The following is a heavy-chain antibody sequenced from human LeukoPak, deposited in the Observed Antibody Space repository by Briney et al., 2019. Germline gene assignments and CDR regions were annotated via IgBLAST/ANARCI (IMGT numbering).Heavy chain of an antibody. CDR2: VSSSGGPT. V-gene: IGHV3-11*01. J-gene: IGHJ4*02. Sequence: GGSLTLSCAASEFTFSDFYMSWIRQAPGKGLEWVSYVSSSGGPTYYADSVKGRFTISRDNAKNSLYLQMNSLRAEDTAVYFCARGDSSGWYFDYWGQGTLVTVSS. D-gene: IGHD6-19*01. CDR1: EFTFSDFY. CDR3: ARGDSSGWYFDY.